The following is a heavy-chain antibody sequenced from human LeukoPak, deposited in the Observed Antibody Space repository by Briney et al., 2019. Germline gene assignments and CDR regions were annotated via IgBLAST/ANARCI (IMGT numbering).Heavy chain of an antibody. J-gene: IGHJ4*02. CDR2: FDPEDGET. Sequence: ASVKVSCKVSGYTLTELSMHWVRQAPGKGLEWMGVFDPEDGETIYAQKFQGRVTMTEDTSTDTAYMELSSLRSEDTAVYYCATAFFLRDYVWGSYRYTFDYWGQGTLVTVSS. V-gene: IGHV1-24*01. CDR1: GYTLTELS. D-gene: IGHD3-16*02. CDR3: ATAFFLRDYVWGSYRYTFDY.